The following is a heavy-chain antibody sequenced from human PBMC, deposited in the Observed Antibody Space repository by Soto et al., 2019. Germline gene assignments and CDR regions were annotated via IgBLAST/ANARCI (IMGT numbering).Heavy chain of an antibody. V-gene: IGHV4-59*01. Sequence: SETLSLTCTVSGGSISGYYWNWIRQPPGKGLEWIGYIYYSGSTNYNPSLKSRVTISVDTSKSQFSLKLSSVTAADTALYYCARGEAVSGSDAFDIWRQGTMVTVSS. CDR3: ARGEAVSGSDAFDI. CDR2: IYYSGST. J-gene: IGHJ3*02. D-gene: IGHD1-26*01. CDR1: GGSISGYY.